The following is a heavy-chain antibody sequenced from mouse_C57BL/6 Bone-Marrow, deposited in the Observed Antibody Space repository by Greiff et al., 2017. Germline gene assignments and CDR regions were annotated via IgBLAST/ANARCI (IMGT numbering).Heavy chain of an antibody. Sequence: QVQLKQSGPELVKPGASVKISCKASGYAFSSSWMNWVKQRPGKGLEWIGRIYPGDGDTNYKGKFKGKATLTADKSSSTAYMQLSSLTSEDSAVYFCARKDGYYWYFDVWGTGTTVTVSS. CDR1: GYAFSSSW. CDR3: ARKDGYYWYFDV. V-gene: IGHV1-82*01. J-gene: IGHJ1*03. D-gene: IGHD2-3*01. CDR2: IYPGDGDT.